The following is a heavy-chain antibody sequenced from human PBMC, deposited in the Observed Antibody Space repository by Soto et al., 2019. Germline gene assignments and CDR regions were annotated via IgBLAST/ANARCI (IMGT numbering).Heavy chain of an antibody. Sequence: GGSLRLSCAGSGFSFSDYYMSWIRQAPGKGLEWVSYISSSGGIIYYADSVKGRFTISRDNAKNSLYLQMNSLRAEDTAVYYCARDLGYYASDGYFDYWGQGTVVTVSS. CDR3: ARDLGYYASDGYFDY. CDR1: GFSFSDYY. CDR2: ISSSGGII. J-gene: IGHJ4*02. D-gene: IGHD3-22*01. V-gene: IGHV3-11*01.